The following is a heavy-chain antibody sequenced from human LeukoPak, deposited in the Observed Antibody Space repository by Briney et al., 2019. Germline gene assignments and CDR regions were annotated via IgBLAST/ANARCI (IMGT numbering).Heavy chain of an antibody. CDR2: LYSGGST. Sequence: GGSLRLSCAASGFTVSGNYMSEVRQAPGKGLEWVSVLYSGGSTYYADSVKGRFTISRDNSKNTLYLQMNNLRGDDTAVYYCARDQSDGMDVWGQGTTVTVSS. V-gene: IGHV3-66*01. J-gene: IGHJ6*02. CDR3: ARDQSDGMDV. CDR1: GFTVSGNY.